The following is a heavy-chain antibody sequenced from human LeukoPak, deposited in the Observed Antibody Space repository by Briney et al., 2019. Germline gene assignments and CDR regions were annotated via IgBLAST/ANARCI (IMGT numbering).Heavy chain of an antibody. CDR2: ISGSGGST. Sequence: GGSLRLSCAASGFTFSSYAMSWVRQAPGKGLEWVSAISGSGGSTYYADSVKGRFTISRDNSKNTLYLQMNSLRAEDTAVYYCALPGWARGVIGSFDYWGQGTLVTVSS. CDR1: GFTFSSYA. J-gene: IGHJ4*02. V-gene: IGHV3-23*01. CDR3: ALPGWARGVIGSFDY. D-gene: IGHD3-10*01.